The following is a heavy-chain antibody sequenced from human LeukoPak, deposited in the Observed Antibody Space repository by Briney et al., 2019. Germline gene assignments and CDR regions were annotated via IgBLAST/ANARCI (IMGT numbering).Heavy chain of an antibody. CDR3: ATFGLVAALDL. V-gene: IGHV3-7*01. CDR1: GFPFSTYA. CDR2: INPAGSET. J-gene: IGHJ4*02. Sequence: GGSLRLSCAASGFPFSTYAMSWVRQAPGTGLEWVANINPAGSETFHVDPVKGRFSISRDHAKNLVYLQMNSLRAEDTAVYYCATFGLVAALDLWGQGTLVTVSS. D-gene: IGHD5-12*01.